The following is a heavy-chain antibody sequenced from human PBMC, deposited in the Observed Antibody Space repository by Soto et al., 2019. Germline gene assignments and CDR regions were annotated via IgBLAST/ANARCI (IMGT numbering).Heavy chain of an antibody. CDR3: AKDLKLITMVRGVIRSYGMDV. CDR1: GFTFSSYG. Sequence: QVQLVESGGGVVQPGRSPRLSCAASGFTFSSYGMYWVRQAPGKGLEWVAVISYDGSNKYYAYSVKGRFTISRDNSKNTLYLQMNSLRAEDTAVYYCAKDLKLITMVRGVIRSYGMDVWGQGTTVTVSS. CDR2: ISYDGSNK. J-gene: IGHJ6*02. V-gene: IGHV3-30*18. D-gene: IGHD3-10*01.